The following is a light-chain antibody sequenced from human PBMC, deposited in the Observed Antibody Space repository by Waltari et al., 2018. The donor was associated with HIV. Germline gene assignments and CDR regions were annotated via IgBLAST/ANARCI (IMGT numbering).Light chain of an antibody. CDR2: EVS. CDR3: MQSIQLPWT. Sequence: DIVMTQTPLSLSVTPGQPASISCKSSQSLLHSDGKTYLYWYLQKPGQAPQLLIHEVSNRFSGVPDRFSGSGSGTDFTLKISRVEAEDVGLYYCMQSIQLPWTFGQGAKVEIK. J-gene: IGKJ1*01. V-gene: IGKV2D-29*01. CDR1: QSLLHSDGKTY.